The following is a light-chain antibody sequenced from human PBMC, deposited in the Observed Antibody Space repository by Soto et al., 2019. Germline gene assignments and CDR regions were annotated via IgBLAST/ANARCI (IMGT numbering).Light chain of an antibody. V-gene: IGKV3-15*01. CDR1: QSVSSN. J-gene: IGKJ4*01. CDR2: GAS. CDR3: QQQSNWPVT. Sequence: IVMTQSPATLSFSPGDRATLSCRASQSVSSNLAWYQHKHGQAPRLIIYGASTRATGIPARFSVSVSGTECTLTISSLKTEDSSVYDGQQQSNWPVTFGGGTKVEIK.